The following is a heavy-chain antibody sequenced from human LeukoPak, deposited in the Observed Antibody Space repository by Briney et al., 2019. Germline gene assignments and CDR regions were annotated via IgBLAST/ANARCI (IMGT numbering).Heavy chain of an antibody. CDR1: GFTFSSYA. Sequence: GGSLRLSCAASGFTFSSYAMSWVRQAPGKGLELVSAISGSGGSTYYADSVKGRFTISRDNSKNTLYLQMNSLRAEDTAVYYCAKGIDYGDYVLAYWGQGTLVTVSS. CDR2: ISGSGGST. CDR3: AKGIDYGDYVLAY. D-gene: IGHD4-17*01. J-gene: IGHJ4*02. V-gene: IGHV3-23*01.